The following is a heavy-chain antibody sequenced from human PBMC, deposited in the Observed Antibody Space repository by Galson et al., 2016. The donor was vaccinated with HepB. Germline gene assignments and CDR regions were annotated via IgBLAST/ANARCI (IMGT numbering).Heavy chain of an antibody. V-gene: IGHV6-1*01. CDR3: ALGTGIGWYGAD. D-gene: IGHD6-19*01. CDR2: TYYRSKWDN. CDR1: GDSVSSDSAA. J-gene: IGHJ4*02. Sequence: CAISGDSVSSDSAAWNWIRQSPSRGLEWLGRTYYRSKWDNEYAVSVRSRMTINPDTSKNQFSLQLNSVTPEDTAVYYCALGTGIGWYGADWGQGTLVTVSS.